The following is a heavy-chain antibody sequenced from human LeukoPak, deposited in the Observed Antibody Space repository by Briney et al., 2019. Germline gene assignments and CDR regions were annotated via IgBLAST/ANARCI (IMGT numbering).Heavy chain of an antibody. CDR1: GFTFSSDW. J-gene: IGHJ4*02. CDR2: ISTDGSST. CDR3: TRGRSPGYGYFDY. D-gene: IGHD3-16*01. V-gene: IGHV3-74*01. Sequence: GGSLRLSCAASGFTFSSDWMHWVRRAPGKGLVWVSRISTDGSSTYSADSVKGRFTISRDNTKNTLYLQMNDLRAEDTAVYYCTRGRSPGYGYFDYWGQGTLVTVSS.